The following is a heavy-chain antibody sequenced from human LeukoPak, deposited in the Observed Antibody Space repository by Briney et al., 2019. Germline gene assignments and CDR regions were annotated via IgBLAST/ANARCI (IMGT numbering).Heavy chain of an antibody. Sequence: VASVKVSCKASGGTFSSYATTWVRQAPGQGLEWVGGIIPIFDSAKYAQKFQDRVTITADESSNTAYMELSSLTSEDTAIYYCARGVPGTIRGGSNYFDFWGQGTLVTVSS. D-gene: IGHD2-2*02. CDR2: IIPIFDSA. J-gene: IGHJ4*02. CDR1: GGTFSSYA. V-gene: IGHV1-69*13. CDR3: ARGVPGTIRGGSNYFDF.